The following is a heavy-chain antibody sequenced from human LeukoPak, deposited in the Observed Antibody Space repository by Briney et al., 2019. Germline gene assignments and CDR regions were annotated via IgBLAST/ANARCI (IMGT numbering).Heavy chain of an antibody. V-gene: IGHV3-23*01. Sequence: GGSLRLSCAASGFTFSSYWMSWARQAPGKGLEWVSAITNSGGSTYYADSVKGRFTISRDNSKSTLYLQMNSLTAEDTAVYYCAKRYYYGSGSFDYWGQGTLVTVSS. CDR2: ITNSGGST. CDR1: GFTFSSYW. J-gene: IGHJ4*02. CDR3: AKRYYYGSGSFDY. D-gene: IGHD3-10*01.